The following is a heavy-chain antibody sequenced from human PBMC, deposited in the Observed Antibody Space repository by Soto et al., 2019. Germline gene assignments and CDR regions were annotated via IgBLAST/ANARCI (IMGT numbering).Heavy chain of an antibody. V-gene: IGHV1-18*01. CDR3: ASGVEGIAVAGTPFDY. D-gene: IGHD6-19*01. J-gene: IGHJ4*02. CDR2: ISAYNGNT. Sequence: QVQLVQSGAEVKKPGASVKVSCKASGYTFTSYGISWVRQAPGQGLEWMGWISAYNGNTNYAQKLQGRVTMTPATSTSTAYMELRSLRSDDTAVYYCASGVEGIAVAGTPFDYWGQGTLVTVSS. CDR1: GYTFTSYG.